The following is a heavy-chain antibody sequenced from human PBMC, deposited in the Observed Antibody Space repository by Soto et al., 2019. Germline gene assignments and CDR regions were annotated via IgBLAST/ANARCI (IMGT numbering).Heavy chain of an antibody. CDR2: IIPIFGTA. V-gene: IGHV1-69*13. Sequence: GASVKVACKASGGTFSSYAISWVRQAPGQGLEWMGGIIPIFGTANYAQKFQGRVTITADESTSTAYMELSSLRSEGTAVYYCARGHISQWLLLPCCMDVWGQGPTVTLSS. J-gene: IGHJ6*02. CDR1: GGTFSSYA. CDR3: ARGHISQWLLLPCCMDV. D-gene: IGHD6-19*01.